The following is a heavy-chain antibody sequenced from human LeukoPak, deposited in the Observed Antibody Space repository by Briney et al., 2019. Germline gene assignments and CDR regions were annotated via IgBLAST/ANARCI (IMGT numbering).Heavy chain of an antibody. CDR1: GFTFSSFG. V-gene: IGHV3-30*02. CDR3: AKDRNFDSSGCNYFDP. CDR2: IGDDGTNK. Sequence: GGSLRLSCAASGFTFSSFGMHWVRQAPGKGLEWVAFIGDDGTNKYYADSVKGRFTISRDNSKKTLFVQMSSLRAEDTAVYYCAKDRNFDSSGCNYFDPWGQGTLVTVSS. D-gene: IGHD3-22*01. J-gene: IGHJ5*02.